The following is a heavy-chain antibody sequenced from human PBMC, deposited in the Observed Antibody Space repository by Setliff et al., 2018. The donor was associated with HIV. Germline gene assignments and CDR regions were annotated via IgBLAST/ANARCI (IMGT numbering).Heavy chain of an antibody. J-gene: IGHJ3*02. V-gene: IGHV3-23*03. CDR1: GFTFSSFA. CDR2: IYTDDSNT. Sequence: GGSLRLSCEASGFTFSSFAMTWVRQAPGKGLEWVSIIYTDDSNTYYAESVKGRFTIFRDNSKNTLYLQMNSLRAEDTAVYYCAKHFLLWSNAFHIWGQGTMVTVS. D-gene: IGHD2-21*01. CDR3: AKHFLLWSNAFHI.